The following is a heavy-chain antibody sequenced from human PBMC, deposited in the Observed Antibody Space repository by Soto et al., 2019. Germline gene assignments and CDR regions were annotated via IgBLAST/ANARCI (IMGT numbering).Heavy chain of an antibody. Sequence: PSETLSLTCTVSSGSISSGDYYWSWIRQPPGKGLEWIGYIYYSGSTYYNPSLKSRVTISVDTSKNQFSLKLSSVTAADTAVYYCAVVVADELYFDYWGQGTLVTVSS. D-gene: IGHD2-15*01. CDR3: AVVVADELYFDY. V-gene: IGHV4-30-4*01. CDR1: SGSISSGDYY. CDR2: IYYSGST. J-gene: IGHJ4*02.